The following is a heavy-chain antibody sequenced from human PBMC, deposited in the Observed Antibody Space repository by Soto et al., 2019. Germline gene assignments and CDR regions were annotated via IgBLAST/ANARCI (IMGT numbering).Heavy chain of an antibody. CDR2: IIPIFGTA. D-gene: IGHD5-12*01. J-gene: IGHJ6*02. CDR1: GGTFSSYA. CDR3: ASQHRAVIVATIRPFYYYYYGMDV. V-gene: IGHV1-69*01. Sequence: QVQLVQSGAEVKKPGSSVKVSCKASGGTFSSYAISWVRQAPGQGLEWMGGIIPIFGTANYAQKFQGRVTITADESTSTAYMELSSLRSEDTAVYYCASQHRAVIVATIRPFYYYYYGMDVWGQGTTVTVSS.